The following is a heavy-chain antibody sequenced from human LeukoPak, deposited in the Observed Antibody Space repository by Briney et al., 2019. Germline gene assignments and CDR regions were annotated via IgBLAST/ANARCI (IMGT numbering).Heavy chain of an antibody. CDR2: IHSGGST. CDR1: GFTVSSNY. CDR3: ARDWAYCGGDCYSQGYYFDY. D-gene: IGHD2-21*01. V-gene: IGHV3-66*01. J-gene: IGHJ4*02. Sequence: GGSLRLSCAASGFTVSSNYMSWVRQAPGKGLEWVSVIHSGGSTYYADSVKGRFTISRDNSKNTLYLQMNSLRAEDTAVYYCARDWAYCGGDCYSQGYYFDYWGQGTLVTVSS.